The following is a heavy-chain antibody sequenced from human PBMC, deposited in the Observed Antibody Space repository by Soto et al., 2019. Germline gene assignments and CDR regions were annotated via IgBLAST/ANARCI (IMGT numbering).Heavy chain of an antibody. D-gene: IGHD6-13*01. CDR2: ISAYNGNT. V-gene: IGHV1-18*01. CDR3: ARVKEEQLVRRYYYYYMDV. Sequence: QVQLVQSGAEVKKPGASVKVSCKASGYTFTSYGISWVRQAPGQGLEWMGWISAYNGNTNYAQKLKGRVTMTTDTSTSTAYMELRSLRSDDTAVYYCARVKEEQLVRRYYYYYMDVWGKGTTVTVSS. CDR1: GYTFTSYG. J-gene: IGHJ6*03.